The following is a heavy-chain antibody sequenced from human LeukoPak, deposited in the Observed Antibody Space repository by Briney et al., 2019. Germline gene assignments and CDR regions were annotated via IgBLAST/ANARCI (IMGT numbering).Heavy chain of an antibody. J-gene: IGHJ4*02. D-gene: IGHD1/OR15-1a*01. CDR2: ISWNSGSI. V-gene: IGHV3-9*01. CDR1: GFTFDDYA. Sequence: PGGSLRLSCAASGFTFDDYAMHWVRQAPGKGLEWVSGISWNSGSIGYADSVKGRFTISRDNSKNTLYLQMNSLRAEDTAVYYCARDEQVVDYWGQGTLVTVSS. CDR3: ARDEQVVDY.